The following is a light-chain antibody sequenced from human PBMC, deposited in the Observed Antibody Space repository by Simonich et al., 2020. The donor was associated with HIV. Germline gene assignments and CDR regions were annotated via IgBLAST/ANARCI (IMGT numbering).Light chain of an antibody. CDR3: QQYHNWPPYT. Sequence: EIVMTQSPATLSVSPGERPTLSCRASQSVSSNLAWYQQKPVQALRLLIYGASTRATGIPARFSGSGSGTEFTLTIRSLQSEDFAVYYCQQYHNWPPYTFGQGTKLEIK. J-gene: IGKJ2*01. CDR2: GAS. V-gene: IGKV3-15*01. CDR1: QSVSSN.